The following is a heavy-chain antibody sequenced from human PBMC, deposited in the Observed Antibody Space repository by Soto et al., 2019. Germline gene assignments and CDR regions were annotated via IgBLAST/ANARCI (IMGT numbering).Heavy chain of an antibody. Sequence: SETLSLTCTVAGGSISSGAYHWSWIRQQPGKGLEWIGYSHYTGSTYYIPSLKSRLTISVDTSKNQFSLKLSSVTAADTAVYYCARDCGDYGRDAFDIWGQGTMVTVSS. CDR2: SHYTGST. V-gene: IGHV4-31*03. CDR3: ARDCGDYGRDAFDI. J-gene: IGHJ3*02. D-gene: IGHD4-17*01. CDR1: GGSISSGAYH.